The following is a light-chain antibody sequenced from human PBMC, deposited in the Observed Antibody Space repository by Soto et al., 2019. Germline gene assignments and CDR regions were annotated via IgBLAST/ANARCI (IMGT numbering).Light chain of an antibody. J-gene: IGLJ2*01. CDR2: DVS. Sequence: SALTQPRSVSGSPRQSVTISCTGTSSDVGGYNYVAGYQQHPGKAPKLMIYDVSNRPSGVPDRFSGSKSGNTASLNSSGLQAEDEDDYSCCSYAGSYGVFGGGTKLTVL. CDR1: SSDVGGYNY. V-gene: IGLV2-11*01. CDR3: CSYAGSYGV.